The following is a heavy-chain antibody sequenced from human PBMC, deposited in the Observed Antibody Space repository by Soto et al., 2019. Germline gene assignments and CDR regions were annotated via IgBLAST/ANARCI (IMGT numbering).Heavy chain of an antibody. D-gene: IGHD4-17*01. CDR1: GYTFTAYA. CDR3: ARDSDASVTH. J-gene: IGHJ4*02. V-gene: IGHV1-3*01. Sequence: XVKVSCKASGYTFTAYAIHWVRQAPGQXXXXXXXXXDXXXETXXSKXXXXXXXVXXXKXXXTVYMEMRRLRSEETAVYYCARDSDASVTHWGQGTLVTVSS. CDR2: XXDXXXET.